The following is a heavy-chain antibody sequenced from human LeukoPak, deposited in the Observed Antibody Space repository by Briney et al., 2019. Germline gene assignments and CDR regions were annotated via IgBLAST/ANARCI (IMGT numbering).Heavy chain of an antibody. CDR3: ATDSGSWRRVEY. J-gene: IGHJ4*02. CDR2: ISAYNGNT. CDR1: GYTFTNYG. D-gene: IGHD1-26*01. V-gene: IGHV1-18*01. Sequence: ASVKVSCKASGYTFTNYGISWVRQAPGQGLEWMGRISAYNGNTNYAQKLRGRGTMTTDTSTSTAYMELRSLRSDDTAVYYCATDSGSWRRVEYWGQGTLVTVSS.